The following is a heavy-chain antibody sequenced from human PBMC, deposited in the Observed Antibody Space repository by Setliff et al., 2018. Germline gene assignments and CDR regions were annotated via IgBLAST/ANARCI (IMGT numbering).Heavy chain of an antibody. V-gene: IGHV1-69*05. CDR1: GYTSLNYG. CDR3: AREGVDTRSSTDYRYYMDV. D-gene: IGHD5-18*01. Sequence: SVKVSCKASGYTSLNYGISWVRQAPGQGLEWMGGTIPSFGSTNYAQKFQDRVTIITDESTSTAYMELSSLRTEDTAVYYCAREGVDTRSSTDYRYYMDVWGKGTTVTVSS. J-gene: IGHJ6*03. CDR2: TIPSFGST.